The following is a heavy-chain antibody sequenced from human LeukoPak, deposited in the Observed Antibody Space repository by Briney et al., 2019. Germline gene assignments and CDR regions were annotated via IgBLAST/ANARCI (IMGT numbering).Heavy chain of an antibody. Sequence: GESLKISCQCSGYSFTSYWIGWVRQMPGKGLEWMGIIYPGDSDTRYSPSFQGQVTFSADKSISTAYLQWSSLRASDTAMYYCARTYYYDSSGYFAPPAYWGQGTLVTVSS. CDR1: GYSFTSYW. D-gene: IGHD3-22*01. CDR3: ARTYYYDSSGYFAPPAY. CDR2: IYPGDSDT. V-gene: IGHV5-51*01. J-gene: IGHJ4*02.